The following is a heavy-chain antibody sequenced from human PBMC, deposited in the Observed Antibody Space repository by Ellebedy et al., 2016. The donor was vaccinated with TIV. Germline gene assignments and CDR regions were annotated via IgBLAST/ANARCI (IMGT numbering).Heavy chain of an antibody. CDR2: IWYDGNNK. J-gene: IGHJ6*02. V-gene: IGHV3-33*01. CDR3: ARGMIASGRIHMDGLDV. Sequence: PGGSLRLSCTAFGFGFNNFGMHRVRQAPGKGLEWLAIIWYDGNNKLYADSVKGRFTISRDNSKNTLYLQMNSLRAEDTAVYYCARGMIASGRIHMDGLDVWGPGTTVTVSS. D-gene: IGHD2-21*01. CDR1: GFGFNNFG.